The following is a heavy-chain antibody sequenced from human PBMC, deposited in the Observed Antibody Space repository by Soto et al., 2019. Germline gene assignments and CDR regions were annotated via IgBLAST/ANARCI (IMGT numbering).Heavy chain of an antibody. CDR1: GFKFSIYS. CDR2: ITSDTKTI. D-gene: IGHD6-19*01. CDR3: ARSVEGHFDY. J-gene: IGHJ4*02. Sequence: EVQLVESGGALVQPGGSLRLSCAASGFKFSIYSMNWVRQAPGKGLEWSAYITSDTKTIKYADSGKGRFTISRDNAKNSVFLQMNSLSDEDTAVYYCARSVEGHFDYWGQGTVVTVSP. V-gene: IGHV3-48*02.